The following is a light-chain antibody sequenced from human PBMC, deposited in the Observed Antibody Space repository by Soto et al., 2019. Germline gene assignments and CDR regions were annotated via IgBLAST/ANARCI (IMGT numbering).Light chain of an antibody. CDR3: QQYNSYSGT. CDR2: DAS. CDR1: QSISSW. J-gene: IGKJ1*01. Sequence: DIQMTQSPSTLSASVGDRVTITCRASQSISSWLAWYQQKPGKAPKLLIYDASSLESGVPSRFRGSGSGTEFTLTISSLQPDDFATYYCQQYNSYSGTFGQGPKVEIK. V-gene: IGKV1-5*01.